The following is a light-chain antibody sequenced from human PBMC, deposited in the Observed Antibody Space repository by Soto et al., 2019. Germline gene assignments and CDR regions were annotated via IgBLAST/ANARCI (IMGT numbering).Light chain of an antibody. V-gene: IGKV3-11*01. J-gene: IGKJ1*01. CDR1: QSVSSY. CDR3: QQRRYWPVT. CDR2: DAS. Sequence: EIVSTQSPAILSMSPGERATLSCRASQSVSSYFAWHQQKPGQAPRLLIYDASNRATGVPARFSGSGSGTVFTLTISSLEPEDFAVYYCQQRRYWPVTFGQGTKVEIK.